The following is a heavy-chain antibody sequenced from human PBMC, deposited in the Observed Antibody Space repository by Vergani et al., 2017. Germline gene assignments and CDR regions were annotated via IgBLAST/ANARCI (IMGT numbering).Heavy chain of an antibody. Sequence: EVQLLESGGGLVQPGGSLRLSCAASGFTFSSYAMSWVRQAPGKGLEWVSAISGSGGSTYYADSVKGRFTISRDNSKNTLYLQMNSLRAEDTAVYYCAKDNPLEWLPYYYFDYWGQGTLVTVSS. V-gene: IGHV3-23*01. CDR1: GFTFSSYA. D-gene: IGHD3-3*01. CDR2: ISGSGGST. CDR3: AKDNPLEWLPYYYFDY. J-gene: IGHJ4*02.